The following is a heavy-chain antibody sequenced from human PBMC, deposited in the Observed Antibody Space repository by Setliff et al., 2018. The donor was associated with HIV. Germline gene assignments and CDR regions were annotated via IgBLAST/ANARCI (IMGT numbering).Heavy chain of an antibody. Sequence: ASVKVSCKASGYTFTDYYMHWVRQAPGQGLEWMGWIKPNSGGTNYAQKFQGRVTTTRDASISTAYMDLSRLRSDDTAVYYCARDHGMWDYGGNFLLREYFHHWGQGTLVTVSS. CDR3: ARDHGMWDYGGNFLLREYFHH. J-gene: IGHJ1*01. CDR1: GYTFTDYY. CDR2: IKPNSGGT. V-gene: IGHV1-2*02. D-gene: IGHD4-17*01.